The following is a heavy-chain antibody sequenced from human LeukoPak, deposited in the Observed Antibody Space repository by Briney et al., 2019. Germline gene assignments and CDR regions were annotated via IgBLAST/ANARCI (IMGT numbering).Heavy chain of an antibody. J-gene: IGHJ6*02. V-gene: IGHV3-48*01. CDR1: GFTFSSYS. CDR2: ISSSSSTI. Sequence: GGSLRLSCAASGFTFSSYSMNWVRQAPGKGLEWVSYISSSSSTIYYADSVKGRFTISRDNAKNSLYLQMNSLRAEDTAVYDCVRVCKDIVVMVDYYYYGMDVWGQGTTVTVSS. D-gene: IGHD2-15*01. CDR3: VRVCKDIVVMVDYYYYGMDV.